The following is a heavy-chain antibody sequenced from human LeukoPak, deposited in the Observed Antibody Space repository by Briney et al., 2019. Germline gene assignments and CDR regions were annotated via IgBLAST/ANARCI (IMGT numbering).Heavy chain of an antibody. CDR1: GFTFDDYG. CDR3: ARDLWGYDSSGYYYSY. D-gene: IGHD3-22*01. CDR2: INWNGGST. J-gene: IGHJ4*02. V-gene: IGHV3-20*04. Sequence: GSLRLSCAASGFTFDDYGMSWVRQAPGKGLEWVSGINWNGGSTGYADSVKGRFTISRDNAKNSLYLQMNSLRAEDTALYYCARDLWGYDSSGYYYSYWGQGTLVTVSS.